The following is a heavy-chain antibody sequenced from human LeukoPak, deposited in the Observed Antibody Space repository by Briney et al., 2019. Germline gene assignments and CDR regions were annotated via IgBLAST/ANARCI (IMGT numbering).Heavy chain of an antibody. CDR1: GGSISSSSYS. Sequence: TSETLSLTCTVSGGSISSSSYSWGWIRQPPGKGLEWIGSIYYSGSTYYNPSFKSRVTISVDTSKNQFSLKLSSVTAADTAVYYCARLGNVWSGELSYGMDVWGQGTTVTVSS. D-gene: IGHD3-10*01. J-gene: IGHJ6*02. CDR3: ARLGNVWSGELSYGMDV. CDR2: IYYSGST. V-gene: IGHV4-39*01.